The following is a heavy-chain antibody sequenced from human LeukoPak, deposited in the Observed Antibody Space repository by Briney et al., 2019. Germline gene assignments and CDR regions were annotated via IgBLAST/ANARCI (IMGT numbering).Heavy chain of an antibody. D-gene: IGHD2-21*02. V-gene: IGHV4-4*02. Sequence: SETLSLTCAVSGGSISSSNWWSWVRQPPGKGLEWIGEIYHSGSTNYNPSLKSRVTISVDKSKNQFSLKLSSVTAADTAVYYCARDPYCGGDCPYYFDYWGQGTLVTVSS. J-gene: IGHJ4*02. CDR1: GGSISSSNW. CDR3: ARDPYCGGDCPYYFDY. CDR2: IYHSGST.